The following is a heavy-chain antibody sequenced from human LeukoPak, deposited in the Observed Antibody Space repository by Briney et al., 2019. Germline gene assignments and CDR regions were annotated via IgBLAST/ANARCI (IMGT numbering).Heavy chain of an antibody. J-gene: IGHJ4*02. CDR2: ISGNGGNT. V-gene: IGHV3-23*01. D-gene: IGHD6-19*01. CDR1: GFTFSSYA. CDR3: AKDLGYSSGSICDY. Sequence: GGSLRLSCAASGFTFSSYAMSWVRQAPGKGLEWVSAISGNGGNTYYADSVKGRFTISRDNSKNTLYLQMNSLRAEDTAVYYCAKDLGYSSGSICDYWGQGTLVTVSS.